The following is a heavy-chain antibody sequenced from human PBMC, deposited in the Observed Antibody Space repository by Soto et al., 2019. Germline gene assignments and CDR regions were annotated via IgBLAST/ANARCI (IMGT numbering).Heavy chain of an antibody. V-gene: IGHV3-21*01. CDR2: ISSSSSYI. CDR1: GFTFSSYS. Sequence: EVQLVESGGGLVKPGGSLRLSCAASGFTFSSYSMNWVRQAPGKVLEWVSSISSSSSYIYYADSVKGRFTISRDNAKNSLYLQMNSLRAEDTAVYYCAREPTVTPFRPCDYWGQGTLVTVSS. J-gene: IGHJ4*02. D-gene: IGHD4-17*01. CDR3: AREPTVTPFRPCDY.